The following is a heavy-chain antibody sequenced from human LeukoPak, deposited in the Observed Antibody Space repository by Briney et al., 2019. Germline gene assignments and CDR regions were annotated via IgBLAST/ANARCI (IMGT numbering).Heavy chain of an antibody. CDR1: GGSISSGSSY. D-gene: IGHD2/OR15-2a*01. CDR2: IYTSGNT. Sequence: SQTLSLTCTVSGGSISSGSSYWSWIRQPAGTGLEWIGRIYTSGNTNYKPSLQSRVTISVDTAKNQFSLKLSSVTAADTVVYYCTRGDNTWGQGTLVTVSS. CDR3: TRGDNT. J-gene: IGHJ5*02. V-gene: IGHV4-61*02.